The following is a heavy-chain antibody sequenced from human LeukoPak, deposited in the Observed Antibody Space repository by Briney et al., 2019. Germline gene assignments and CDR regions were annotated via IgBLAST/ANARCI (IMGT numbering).Heavy chain of an antibody. J-gene: IGHJ4*02. D-gene: IGHD1-1*01. CDR1: GGYIISRSHY. CDR2: VYYSGNT. CDR3: ARHHAEILVPND. V-gene: IGHV4-39*01. Sequence: SETLSLTCTVSGGYIISRSHYWGWIRQPPGKGLEWIGSVYYSGNTYYNPSLKTRATISIDTPTSKNQFSLTLSSVTAADTAVYYCARHHAEILVPNDWGQGTLVIVSS.